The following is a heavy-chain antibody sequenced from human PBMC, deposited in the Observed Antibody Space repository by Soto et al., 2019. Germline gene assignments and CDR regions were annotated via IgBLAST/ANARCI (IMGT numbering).Heavy chain of an antibody. V-gene: IGHV4-59*08. D-gene: IGHD3-10*01. Sequence: SETLSLTCTVSGGSISSYYWSWIRQPPGKGLEWIGYIYYSGSTNYNPSLKSRVTISVDTSKNQFSLKLSSVTAADTAVYYCARHSSSYYYGSGSTNWFDPWGKGTLVPVAS. J-gene: IGHJ5*02. CDR2: IYYSGST. CDR3: ARHSSSYYYGSGSTNWFDP. CDR1: GGSISSYY.